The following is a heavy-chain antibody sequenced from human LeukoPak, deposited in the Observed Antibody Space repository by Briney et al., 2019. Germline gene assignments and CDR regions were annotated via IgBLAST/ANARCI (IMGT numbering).Heavy chain of an antibody. Sequence: GGSLRLSCEVSGLTFSTYSMNWVRQAPGKGLEWISYISSSGSIRYYADSVKGRFTISRDNAKNSLYLQMNSLRDEDTAVYYCARGVIWFGESPKNWLGPDPWGQGTLVTVSS. CDR1: GLTFSTYS. D-gene: IGHD3-10*01. CDR2: ISSSGSIR. V-gene: IGHV3-48*02. CDR3: ARGVIWFGESPKNWLGPDP. J-gene: IGHJ5*02.